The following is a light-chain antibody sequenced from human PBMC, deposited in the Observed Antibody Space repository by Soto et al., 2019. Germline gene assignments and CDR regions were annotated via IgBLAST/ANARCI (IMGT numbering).Light chain of an antibody. Sequence: DIQTTQAPSTLSASFGYRVPISCQASQSISSWLAWYQQKPGKAPKLLIEDASSLESGVPSRVSGSGSGTDLTLTISSLQPEDFATYDCQQSYSTLWTFGQGTKVDIK. V-gene: IGKV1-5*01. CDR1: QSISSW. J-gene: IGKJ1*01. CDR2: DAS. CDR3: QQSYSTLWT.